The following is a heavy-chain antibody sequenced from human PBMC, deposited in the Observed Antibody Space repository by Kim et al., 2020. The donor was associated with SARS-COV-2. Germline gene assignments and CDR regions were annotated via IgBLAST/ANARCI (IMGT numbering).Heavy chain of an antibody. CDR1: GGSISSGSYY. CDR2: IYTSGST. CDR3: AREGLRYFLDY. V-gene: IGHV4-61*02. Sequence: SETLSLTCTVSGGSISSGSYYWSWIRQPAGKGLEWIGRIYTSGSTNYNPSLKSRVTISVDTSKNQFSLKLSSVTAADTAVYYCAREGLRYFLDYWGQGTLVTVSS. J-gene: IGHJ4*02. D-gene: IGHD3-9*01.